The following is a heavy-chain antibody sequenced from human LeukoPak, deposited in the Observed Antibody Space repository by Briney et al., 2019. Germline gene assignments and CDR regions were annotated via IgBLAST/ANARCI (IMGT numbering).Heavy chain of an antibody. V-gene: IGHV3-23*01. CDR1: GFTFRSSA. D-gene: IGHD2-2*01. CDR2: ISGSGDST. CDR3: ARVVGRGVPATDY. J-gene: IGHJ4*02. Sequence: GGSLRLSCVASGFTFRSSAMSWVRQAPGKGLEWVSGISGSGDSTYHADSVKGRFTISRDNSKNTEYLQMNSLRAEDTAVYYCARVVGRGVPATDYWGQGTLVTVSS.